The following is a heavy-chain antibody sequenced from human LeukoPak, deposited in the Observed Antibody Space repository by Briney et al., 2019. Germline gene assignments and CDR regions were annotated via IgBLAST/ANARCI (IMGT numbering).Heavy chain of an antibody. CDR2: ISWNSGSI. J-gene: IGHJ4*02. V-gene: IGHV3-9*03. CDR3: AKGADYGGNSEFDY. D-gene: IGHD4-23*01. Sequence: GGSLRLSCAASGFTFDDYAMHWVRQAPGKGLEWVSGISWNSGSIGYADSVKGRFTISRDNAKNSLYLQMNSLRAEDMALYYCAKGADYGGNSEFDYWGQGTLVTVSS. CDR1: GFTFDDYA.